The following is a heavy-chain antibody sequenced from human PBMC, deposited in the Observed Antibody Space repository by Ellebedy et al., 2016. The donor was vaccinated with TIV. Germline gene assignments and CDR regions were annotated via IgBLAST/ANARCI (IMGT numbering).Heavy chain of an antibody. Sequence: GESLKISCAASGFSFSNAWMNWVRQAPGKGLEWVGRIKSKIDGGTTDHAAPVKGRFTISRDDSKNTIYLQMNSLKTEDTAVYYCTTIQGYCTNGVCYRVYHNYGMDVWGQGTTVTVSS. CDR1: GFSFSNAW. D-gene: IGHD2-8*01. CDR2: IKSKIDGGTT. J-gene: IGHJ6*02. CDR3: TTIQGYCTNGVCYRVYHNYGMDV. V-gene: IGHV3-15*07.